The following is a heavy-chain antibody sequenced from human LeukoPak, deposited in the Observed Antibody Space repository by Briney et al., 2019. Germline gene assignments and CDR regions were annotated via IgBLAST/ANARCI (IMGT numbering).Heavy chain of an antibody. D-gene: IGHD3-16*01. CDR1: GGTFSSYT. J-gene: IGHJ5*02. V-gene: IGHV1-69*02. Sequence: SVKVSCKASGGTFSSYTISWVRQAPGQGLEWMGRIIPILGIANYAQKFQGRVTITADKSTSTAYMELSSLRSEDTAVYYCARQGGMTDWFDPWGQGTLVTVSS. CDR3: ARQGGMTDWFDP. CDR2: IIPILGIA.